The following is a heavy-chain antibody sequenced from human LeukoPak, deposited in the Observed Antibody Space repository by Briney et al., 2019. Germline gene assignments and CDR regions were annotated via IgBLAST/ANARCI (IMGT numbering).Heavy chain of an antibody. V-gene: IGHV3-23*01. CDR2: ISGTGGST. J-gene: IGHJ4*02. D-gene: IGHD1-26*01. CDR3: ARMWELPKRFDY. CDR1: GFTFSSYA. Sequence: GGSLRLSCAASGFTFSSYAMTWVRQAPGKGLEWVSTISGTGGSTYYADSVKGRFTISRDNSKNTLYLQMTSLRAEDTAVYYCARMWELPKRFDYWGQGTLVTVSS.